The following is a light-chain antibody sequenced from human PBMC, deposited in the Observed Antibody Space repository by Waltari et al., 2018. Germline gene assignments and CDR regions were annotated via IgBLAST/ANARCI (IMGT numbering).Light chain of an antibody. CDR2: DNN. Sequence: QSVLTQPPSVSAAPGQKVTLSCSGSSSNIGNYYVSWYYHLPGAAPKLLIYDNNKRPSGIPDRFSASKSGTSATLGITGLQIGDEADYYCATWDNNLKDVVFGGGTKLTVL. V-gene: IGLV1-51*01. CDR3: ATWDNNLKDVV. CDR1: SSNIGNYY. J-gene: IGLJ2*01.